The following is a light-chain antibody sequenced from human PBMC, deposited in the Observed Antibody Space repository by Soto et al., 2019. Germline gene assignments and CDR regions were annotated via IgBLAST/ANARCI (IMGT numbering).Light chain of an antibody. CDR3: QQTYLAPYT. V-gene: IGKV1-39*01. CDR2: AAS. J-gene: IGKJ2*01. CDR1: QIINSY. Sequence: DIQMTQSPSSLSASVGDRVTITCRTSQIINSYLAWYQQKPGRAPNLVIYAASSLQSGVPSWFSGSGSGTDFTLTISSLQPEDYATYYCQQTYLAPYTFGQGTKLEIK.